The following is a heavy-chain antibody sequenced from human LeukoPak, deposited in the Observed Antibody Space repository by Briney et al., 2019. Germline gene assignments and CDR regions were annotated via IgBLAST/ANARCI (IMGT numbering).Heavy chain of an antibody. V-gene: IGHV3-15*01. CDR1: GFTFSNAW. J-gene: IGHJ4*02. Sequence: NPGGSLRLSCVASGFTFSNAWMSWVRQAPGKGLEWVGRIKDKTDGGTTDYAAPVKGRFTISRDDSKNTLYLQMNSLKTEDTAVYYCSTSRVGYWGQGALVTVSS. CDR2: IKDKTDGGTT. CDR3: STSRVGY.